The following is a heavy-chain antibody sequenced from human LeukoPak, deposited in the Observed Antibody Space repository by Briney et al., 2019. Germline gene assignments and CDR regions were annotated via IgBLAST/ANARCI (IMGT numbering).Heavy chain of an antibody. J-gene: IGHJ4*02. CDR2: ISSNGGST. D-gene: IGHD4/OR15-4a*01. CDR3: ARVQRGSRHYFDY. Sequence: GGSLRLSCAASGFTFSSYAMHWVRQAPGKGLEYVSAISSNGGSTYYADSVKGRFTISRDNSKNTLYLQMGSLRAEDMAVYYCARVQRGSRHYFDYWGQGTLVTVSS. V-gene: IGHV3-64*02. CDR1: GFTFSSYA.